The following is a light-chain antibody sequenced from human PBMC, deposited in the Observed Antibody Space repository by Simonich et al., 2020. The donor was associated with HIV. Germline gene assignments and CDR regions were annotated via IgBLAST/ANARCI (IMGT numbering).Light chain of an antibody. CDR2: WAS. Sequence: DIVMTQSPDSLAVSLGERATINCKSSQSVLYSPNNKNYLAWYQQKPGHPPNLLIYWASTRESGVPDRFSASGSGTDFTLTISSLQAEDVAIYYCQQYYSTPPTFGQGTKVEIK. J-gene: IGKJ1*01. CDR3: QQYYSTPPT. CDR1: QSVLYSPNNKNY. V-gene: IGKV4-1*01.